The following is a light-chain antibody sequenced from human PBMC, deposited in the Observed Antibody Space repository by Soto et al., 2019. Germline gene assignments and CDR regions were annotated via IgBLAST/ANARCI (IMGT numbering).Light chain of an antibody. Sequence: EIVLTQSPGTLSLSPGERATLSCRASQSVSNNYLAWYQQRPGQAPRLLIYGASNRATGIPARFSGSGSGTHFTLTISSLESEDFAVYYCQQRDNWPLTFGGGTKVDIK. CDR3: QQRDNWPLT. V-gene: IGKV3-11*01. CDR2: GAS. J-gene: IGKJ4*01. CDR1: QSVSNNY.